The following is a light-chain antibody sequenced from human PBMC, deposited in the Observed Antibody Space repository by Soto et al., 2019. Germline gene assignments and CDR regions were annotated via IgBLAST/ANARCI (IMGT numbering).Light chain of an antibody. CDR2: EVS. Sequence: QSALTQPASVSGSPGQSITISCTGTSSDVGGYNYVSWYQQHPDKAPKLMIYEVSNQPSGVSNRFSGSKSGNTASLTISGLQSEDEGNYYCSSYTRGSTLVFGGGTKLTVL. V-gene: IGLV2-14*01. CDR3: SSYTRGSTLV. J-gene: IGLJ3*02. CDR1: SSDVGGYNY.